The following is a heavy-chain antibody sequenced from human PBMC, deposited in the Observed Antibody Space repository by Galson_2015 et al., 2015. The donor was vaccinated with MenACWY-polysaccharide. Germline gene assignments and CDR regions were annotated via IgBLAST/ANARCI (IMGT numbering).Heavy chain of an antibody. J-gene: IGHJ5*01. Sequence: SLRLSCAASGFSFGSYGMHWVRQAPGKGLEWVAVISYDRRSQEYADSVKGRFTISRDSSKNTLYLQMNSLRAEDTAVYYCAKDASNSWFDSWGQGTLVTVSS. V-gene: IGHV3-30*18. CDR2: ISYDRRSQ. CDR3: AKDASNSWFDS. CDR1: GFSFGSYG. D-gene: IGHD4-23*01.